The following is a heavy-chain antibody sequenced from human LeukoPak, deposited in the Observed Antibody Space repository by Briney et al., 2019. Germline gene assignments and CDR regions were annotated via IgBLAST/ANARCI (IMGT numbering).Heavy chain of an antibody. CDR2: ISAYNGNT. V-gene: IGHV1-18*01. CDR3: ARVWHFDWLSAYDY. J-gene: IGHJ4*02. CDR1: GYSFNSQG. Sequence: ASVKVSCKASGYSFNSQGMNWVRQAPGQGLEWMGWISAYNGNTNYAQKLQGRVTMTTDTSTSTAYMELRSLRSDDTAVYYCARVWHFDWLSAYDYWGQGTLVTVSS. D-gene: IGHD3-9*01.